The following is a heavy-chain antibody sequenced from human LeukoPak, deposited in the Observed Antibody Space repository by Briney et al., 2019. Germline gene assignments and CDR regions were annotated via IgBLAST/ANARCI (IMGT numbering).Heavy chain of an antibody. CDR3: ASGIAVAGTYSDY. J-gene: IGHJ4*02. D-gene: IGHD6-19*01. CDR1: GGSISSCY. V-gene: IGHV4-4*07. CDR2: IYTSGST. Sequence: PSETLSLTCTVSGGSISSCYWSWIRQPAGKGLEWIGRIYTSGSTNYNPSLKSRVTMSVDTSKNQFSLKLSSVTAADTAVYYCASGIAVAGTYSDYWGQGTLVTVSS.